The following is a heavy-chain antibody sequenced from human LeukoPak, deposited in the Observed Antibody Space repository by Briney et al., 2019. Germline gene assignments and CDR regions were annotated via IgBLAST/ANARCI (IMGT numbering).Heavy chain of an antibody. D-gene: IGHD2-2*01. CDR3: ASHCSSTSCYADYYYMDV. V-gene: IGHV1-69*13. J-gene: IGHJ6*03. Sequence: SVKVSCKASGGTFSSSGISWVRQAPGQGLEWMGWIIPMSGTPNYAQKFQGRVTITADESTSTGYMEMSSLRSEDTAVYYCASHCSSTSCYADYYYMDVWGKGTTVTVSS. CDR2: IIPMSGTP. CDR1: GGTFSSSG.